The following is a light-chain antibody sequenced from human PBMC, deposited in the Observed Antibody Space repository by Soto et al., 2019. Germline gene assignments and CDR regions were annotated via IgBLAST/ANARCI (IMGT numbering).Light chain of an antibody. CDR3: QHYNSDPRT. J-gene: IGKJ1*01. CDR2: DAS. V-gene: IGKV1-5*01. Sequence: DRVTITCRASQTIRRWLAWYQQRPGKAPKVLIYDASTLESGVPARFSGSGSETEFTLTISSLQPEDSATYYCQHYNSDPRTFGQGTKVDIK. CDR1: QTIRRW.